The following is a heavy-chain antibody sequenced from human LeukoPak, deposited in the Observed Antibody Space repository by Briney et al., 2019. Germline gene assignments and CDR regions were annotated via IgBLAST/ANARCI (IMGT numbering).Heavy chain of an antibody. D-gene: IGHD3-10*01. Sequence: SETLSLTCTVSGGSISSYYWSRIRQPAGKGLGWIERIYTSGSTNYNPSLKSRVTMSVDTSKNQFSLKLSSVTAADTAVYYCARGSGSGNYRVWYFDLWGRGTLVTVSS. CDR3: ARGSGSGNYRVWYFDL. CDR1: GGSISSYY. V-gene: IGHV4-4*07. CDR2: IYTSGST. J-gene: IGHJ2*01.